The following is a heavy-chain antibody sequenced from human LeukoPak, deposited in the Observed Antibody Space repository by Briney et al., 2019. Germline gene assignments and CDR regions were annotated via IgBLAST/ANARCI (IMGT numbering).Heavy chain of an antibody. Sequence: SETLSLTCGVSGGSLSSHYWTWIRQPPGKGLEWIGEINPRGSTNYNPSLESRVTVSADTSRNQLSLSLTSVTAADSAVYFRARGLRQGSAWSWGPKEKSYQYMDVWGTGTTVIVSS. J-gene: IGHJ6*04. V-gene: IGHV4-34*01. CDR1: GGSLSSHY. CDR3: ARGLRQGSAWSWGPKEKSYQYMDV. D-gene: IGHD6-19*01. CDR2: INPRGST.